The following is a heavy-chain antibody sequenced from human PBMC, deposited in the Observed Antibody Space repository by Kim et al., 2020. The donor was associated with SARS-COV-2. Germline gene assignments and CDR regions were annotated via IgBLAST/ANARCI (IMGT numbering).Heavy chain of an antibody. V-gene: IGHV4-59*09. CDR3: ARGGHETFDI. CDR2: T. Sequence: TRHNPSLRTRADISVDTSKNQFSLKVNAVIAADTAVYFCARGGHETFDIWGQGTMVSVSS. J-gene: IGHJ3*02.